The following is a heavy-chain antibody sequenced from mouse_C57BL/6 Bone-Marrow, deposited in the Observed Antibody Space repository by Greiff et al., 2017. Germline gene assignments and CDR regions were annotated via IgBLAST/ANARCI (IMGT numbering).Heavy chain of an antibody. CDR1: GYTFTSYW. J-gene: IGHJ2*01. CDR2: IYPTSGRT. D-gene: IGHD4-1*01. Sequence: VQLQQPGAELVKPGASVKMSCKASGYTFTSYWITWVKQRPGQGLEWIGDIYPTSGRTNYNEKFKSKAILTVDTSSNTAYMQLSSLTSEDSAVFYCARSSPLGRSLDYWGQGTTLTVSS. V-gene: IGHV1-55*01. CDR3: ARSSPLGRSLDY.